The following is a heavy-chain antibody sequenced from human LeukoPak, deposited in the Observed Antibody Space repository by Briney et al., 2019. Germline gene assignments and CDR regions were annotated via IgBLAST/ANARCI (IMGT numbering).Heavy chain of an antibody. Sequence: SVKVSCKASGGTLSSYAISWVRQAPGQGLEWMGRIIPIFGTANYAQKFQGRVTITTDESTSTAYMELSSLRSEDTAVYYCVLEGNWNYIARLGITGFDPWGQGTLVTVSS. J-gene: IGHJ5*02. CDR1: GGTLSSYA. D-gene: IGHD1-7*01. CDR3: VLEGNWNYIARLGITGFDP. CDR2: IIPIFGTA. V-gene: IGHV1-69*05.